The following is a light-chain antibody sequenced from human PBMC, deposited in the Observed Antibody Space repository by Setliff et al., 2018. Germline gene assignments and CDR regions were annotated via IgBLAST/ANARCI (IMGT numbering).Light chain of an antibody. CDR2: EVS. Sequence: LTQPASVSGSPGQSITISCTGSNSDVGVYNSVSWYQQHPGKAPKLMIYEVSNRPSGISSRFSGSKSGNTASLTISGLQAEDEADYYCSSHTTSSTWVFGGGTKGTVL. J-gene: IGLJ3*02. CDR3: SSHTTSSTWV. CDR1: NSDVGVYNS. V-gene: IGLV2-14*01.